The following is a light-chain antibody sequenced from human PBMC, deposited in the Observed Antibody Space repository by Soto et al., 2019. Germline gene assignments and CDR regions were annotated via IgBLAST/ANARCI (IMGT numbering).Light chain of an antibody. CDR2: QDN. CDR3: QSCDSSTPCV. J-gene: IGLJ2*01. CDR1: KLGDKY. Sequence: SYELTQPPSVSVSPGQTASITCSGDKLGDKYVCWYQQKPGQSPMVVIYQDNKRPSGIPERFSGSNSGNTATLTISGTQAMDEADYYCQSCDSSTPCVFGGGTKLTVL. V-gene: IGLV3-1*01.